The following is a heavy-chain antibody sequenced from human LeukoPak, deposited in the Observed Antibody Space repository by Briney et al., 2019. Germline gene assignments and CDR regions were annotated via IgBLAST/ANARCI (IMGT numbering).Heavy chain of an antibody. D-gene: IGHD3-3*02. J-gene: IGHJ4*02. V-gene: IGHV1-24*01. CDR1: GYALTQLS. CDR3: AGDVLVSGGSYYHGY. Sequence: GASVKVSCKVSGYALTQLSIHWVRQAPGQGFERMGGIDPKDGETIYAQIFQGRVTMTDDTSTDTAYMELSGLTSEDTALYYCAGDVLVSGGSYYHGYWGQGPLVTVSS. CDR2: IDPKDGET.